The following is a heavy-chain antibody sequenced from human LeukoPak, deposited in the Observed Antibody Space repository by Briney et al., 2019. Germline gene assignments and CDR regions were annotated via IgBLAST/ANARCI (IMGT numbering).Heavy chain of an antibody. CDR2: IIPILGIA. V-gene: IGHV1-69*04. CDR3: AREKGVVRGGRRDPFDY. J-gene: IGHJ4*02. D-gene: IGHD3-10*01. CDR1: GGTFSSYA. Sequence: ASVKVSCKASGGTFSSYAISWVRQAPGQGLEWMGRIIPILGIANYAQKFQGRVTITADKSTSTAYMELSSLRSEDTAVYYCAREKGVVRGGRRDPFDYWGQGTLVTVSS.